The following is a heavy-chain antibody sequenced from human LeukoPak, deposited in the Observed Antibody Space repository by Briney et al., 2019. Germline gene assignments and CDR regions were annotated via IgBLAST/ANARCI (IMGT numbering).Heavy chain of an antibody. CDR2: ISSGGST. CDR1: GFTVRSNY. CDR3: ARGHDYSFDY. J-gene: IGHJ4*02. V-gene: IGHV3-66*01. Sequence: GGSLRLSCAASGFTVRSNYMSWVRQAPGKGVEWVSVISSGGSTYYADSVKGRFTISRDNSKNTLYLQMNSLRAEDTAVYYCARGHDYSFDYWGQGTLVTVSS. D-gene: IGHD4-11*01.